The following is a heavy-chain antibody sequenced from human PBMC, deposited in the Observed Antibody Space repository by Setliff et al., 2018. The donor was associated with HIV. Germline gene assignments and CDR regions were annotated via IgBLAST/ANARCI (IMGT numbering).Heavy chain of an antibody. J-gene: IGHJ5*02. CDR3: ARDPLQLEQLGWFDP. V-gene: IGHV3-48*04. CDR2: ISSSGSTT. D-gene: IGHD1-1*01. CDR1: GFTFSSYS. Sequence: PGGSLRLSCAASGFTFSSYSMNWVRQAPGKGLEWVSYISSSGSTTYYADSVKGRFTISRDNTKNSLYLQMNSLRAEDTAVYYCARDPLQLEQLGWFDPWGQGALVTVSS.